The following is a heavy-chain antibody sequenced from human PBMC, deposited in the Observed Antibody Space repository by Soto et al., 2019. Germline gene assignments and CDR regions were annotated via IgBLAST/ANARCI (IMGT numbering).Heavy chain of an antibody. CDR3: ARDGGGEGNTYYYDSSGPDAFDI. CDR1: GGSISSYY. D-gene: IGHD3-22*01. J-gene: IGHJ3*02. V-gene: IGHV4-59*01. CDR2: IYYSGST. Sequence: SETLSLTCTVSGGSISSYYWSWIRQPPGKGLEWIGYIYYSGSTNYNPSLKSRVTISVDTSKNQFSPKLSSVTAADTAVYYCARDGGGEGNTYYYDSSGPDAFDIWGQGTMVTVSS.